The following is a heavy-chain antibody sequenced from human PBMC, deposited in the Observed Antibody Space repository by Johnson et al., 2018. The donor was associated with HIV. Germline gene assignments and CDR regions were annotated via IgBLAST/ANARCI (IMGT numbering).Heavy chain of an antibody. V-gene: IGHV3-7*01. CDR3: AREAVRRGGWGHVFDI. D-gene: IGHD3-16*01. CDR1: GFTFTNHY. CDR2: IKQDGSEK. Sequence: EVQLVESGGGLVQPGGSLRLSCAASGFTFTNHYMTWVRQAPGKGLEWVANIKQDGSEKYSVDSVKGRFTISRDNAKRSLYLQMNSLRAEDTAVYYCAREAVRRGGWGHVFDIWGQGTRVTVSS. J-gene: IGHJ3*02.